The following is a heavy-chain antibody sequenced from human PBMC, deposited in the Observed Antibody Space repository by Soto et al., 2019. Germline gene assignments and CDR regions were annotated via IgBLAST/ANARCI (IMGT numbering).Heavy chain of an antibody. CDR1: GSYITSGDYH. V-gene: IGHV4-30-4*01. J-gene: IGHJ4*02. Sequence: SETLSLTCSVSGSYITSGDYHWTWIRQAPGKGLEWIGYISHSETTYYSPALKNRIIISSDFSMNQFSLRLNAVTAADTAVYFCAGFGVGDRDDKWGQGTLVTVSS. D-gene: IGHD2-8*01. CDR3: AGFGVGDRDDK. CDR2: ISHSETT.